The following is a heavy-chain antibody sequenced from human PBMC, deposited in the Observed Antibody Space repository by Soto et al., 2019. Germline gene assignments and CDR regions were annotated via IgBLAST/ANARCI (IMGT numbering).Heavy chain of an antibody. CDR1: GFAFGAYA. CDR3: ARVSGSSQFDY. D-gene: IGHD6-13*01. V-gene: IGHV3-23*01. J-gene: IGHJ4*02. Sequence: PGGSLRLSCAASGFAFGAYAMTWVRQAPGKGLEWVSVISGAGGNTYYADSVKGRFTIPRDNAKNSLYLQMNSLRAEDTAVYYCARVSGSSQFDYWGQGTLVTVSS. CDR2: ISGAGGNT.